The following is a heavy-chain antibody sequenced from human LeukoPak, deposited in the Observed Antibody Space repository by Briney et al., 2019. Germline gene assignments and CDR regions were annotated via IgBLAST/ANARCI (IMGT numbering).Heavy chain of an antibody. CDR1: GGTFSSYA. J-gene: IGHJ6*02. Sequence: GASVKVSCKASGGTFSSYAISWVRQAPGQGLEWMGGIIPIFGTANYAQKFQGRVTITADESTSTAYMELSSLRSEDTAVYYCARESAVTRHYYYGMDVWGQGTTVTVSS. CDR2: IIPIFGTA. D-gene: IGHD4-17*01. V-gene: IGHV1-69*01. CDR3: ARESAVTRHYYYGMDV.